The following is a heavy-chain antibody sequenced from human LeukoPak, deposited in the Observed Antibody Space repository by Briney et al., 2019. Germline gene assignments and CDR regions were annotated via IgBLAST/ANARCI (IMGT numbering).Heavy chain of an antibody. J-gene: IGHJ4*02. V-gene: IGHV4-4*02. CDR1: GGSIGDSYW. D-gene: IGHD3-10*01. CDR3: ARDVPGSGVNIDY. Sequence: PSETLSLTCAVSGGSIGDSYWWTWVRQPPGKGLEWIGEIYHSGSTKYNPSLKGRVTISLDKSKNQFSLKLNSMTAADTAVHYCARDVPGSGVNIDYWGQGTLVTVSS. CDR2: IYHSGST.